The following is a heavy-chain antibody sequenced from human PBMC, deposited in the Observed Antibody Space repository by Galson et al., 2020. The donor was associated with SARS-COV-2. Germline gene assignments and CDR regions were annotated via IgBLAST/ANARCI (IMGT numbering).Heavy chain of an antibody. Sequence: ASETLSLTCTVSGGSISSGGYYWSWIRQHPGKGLEWIGYTYYSGSTYYNPSLKSRVTISVDTSKNQFSLKLSSVTAADTAVYYCARDRSLRWFGELLSTGWFDPWGQGTLVTVSS. D-gene: IGHD3-10*01. CDR3: ARDRSLRWFGELLSTGWFDP. CDR2: TYYSGST. J-gene: IGHJ5*02. CDR1: GGSISSGGYY. V-gene: IGHV4-31*03.